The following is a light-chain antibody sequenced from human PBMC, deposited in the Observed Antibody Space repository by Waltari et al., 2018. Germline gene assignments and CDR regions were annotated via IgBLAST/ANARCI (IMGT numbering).Light chain of an antibody. CDR2: KVS. CDR1: QSLVRSDGNTY. Sequence: DVVMTQAPLPLPVTLGQPASISCKSSQSLVRSDGNTYLQWLHQRPGQSPRRLIYKVSTRESGVPDRFSGSGSGTDFTLKISSVEAEDVGVYYCMQGTHWPYTFGQGTKLDIK. J-gene: IGKJ2*01. CDR3: MQGTHWPYT. V-gene: IGKV2-30*02.